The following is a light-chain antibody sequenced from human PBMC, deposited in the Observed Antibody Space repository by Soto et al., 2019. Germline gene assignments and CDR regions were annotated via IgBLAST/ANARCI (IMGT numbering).Light chain of an antibody. Sequence: EIVLTQSPATLSLSPGERATLSCRASQTVITSVAWYQQKPGQAPRLLIYDASNRATGIPARFSGSGSGTDFTLTISSLETEDFAVYYCQQRSSWPPELSFGPGTKVDIK. V-gene: IGKV3-11*01. CDR2: DAS. CDR1: QTVITS. J-gene: IGKJ3*01. CDR3: QQRSSWPPELS.